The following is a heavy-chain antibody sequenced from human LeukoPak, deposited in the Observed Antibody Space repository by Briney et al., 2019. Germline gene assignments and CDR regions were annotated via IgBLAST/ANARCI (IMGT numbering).Heavy chain of an antibody. J-gene: IGHJ4*02. V-gene: IGHV3-21*04. CDR2: ISSSSSYI. CDR3: ARRAGAYSHPYDY. D-gene: IGHD4/OR15-4a*01. Sequence: GGSLRLSCAASGFTFSSYDMHWVRQAPGKGLEWVSSISSSSSYIYYADSVKGRFTISRDNSKNTLYLQMNSLRADDTAVYYCARRAGAYSHPYDYWGQGTLVTVSS. CDR1: GFTFSSYD.